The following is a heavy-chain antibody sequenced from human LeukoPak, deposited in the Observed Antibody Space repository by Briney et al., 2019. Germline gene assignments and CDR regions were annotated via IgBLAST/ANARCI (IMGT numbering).Heavy chain of an antibody. CDR2: IWYDGSNK. D-gene: IGHD3-3*01. CDR1: GFTFSSYG. Sequence: GRSLRLSCAASGFTFSSYGMHWVRQAPGKGLEWVAVIWYDGSNKYYADSVKGRFTISSDNSKNTLYLQMNSLRAEDTAVYYCAKDLGDGFWSGYAAFWGLGTLVTVSS. J-gene: IGHJ4*02. CDR3: AKDLGDGFWSGYAAF. V-gene: IGHV3-33*06.